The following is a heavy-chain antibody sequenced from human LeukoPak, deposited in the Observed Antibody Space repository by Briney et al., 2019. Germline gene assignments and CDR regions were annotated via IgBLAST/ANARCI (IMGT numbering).Heavy chain of an antibody. V-gene: IGHV3-9*01. CDR2: ISWNSGSI. J-gene: IGHJ4*02. D-gene: IGHD6-13*01. Sequence: PGRSLRLSCAASGFTFDDYAMHWVRQAPGKGLEWVSGISWNSGSIGYADSVKGRFTISRDNAKNSLYLQMNSLRAEDTALYYCAKDLRPKYSSPFDYWGQGTLVTVSS. CDR1: GFTFDDYA. CDR3: AKDLRPKYSSPFDY.